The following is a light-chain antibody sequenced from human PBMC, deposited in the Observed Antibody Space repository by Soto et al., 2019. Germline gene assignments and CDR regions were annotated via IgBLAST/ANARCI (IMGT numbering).Light chain of an antibody. CDR1: QSSSSY. CDR2: AAY. Sequence: EIPMTLSLSSVSVSVGDRVTIPCRASQSSSSYVNWYQQKPGKAPKLLIYAAYSLQGGVQSRCSGRGSGTVFTLTSRILQPDDVATYCCMQGYYYPITFGQGTRLEIK. V-gene: IGKV1-39*01. J-gene: IGKJ5*01. CDR3: MQGYYYPIT.